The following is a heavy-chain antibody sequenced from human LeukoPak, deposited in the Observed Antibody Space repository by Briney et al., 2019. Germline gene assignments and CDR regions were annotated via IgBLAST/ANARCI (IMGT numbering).Heavy chain of an antibody. D-gene: IGHD2-15*01. Sequence: GGSLRLSRAASGFTFSIYSMNWVRQAPGKGLEWVSYISSSSGTIRYADSVKGRFTISRDNDKNSLYLQMNSLRDEDTAVYYCARVPVGVATGDYWGQGTLVTVSS. J-gene: IGHJ4*02. CDR1: GFTFSIYS. V-gene: IGHV3-48*02. CDR2: ISSSSGTI. CDR3: ARVPVGVATGDY.